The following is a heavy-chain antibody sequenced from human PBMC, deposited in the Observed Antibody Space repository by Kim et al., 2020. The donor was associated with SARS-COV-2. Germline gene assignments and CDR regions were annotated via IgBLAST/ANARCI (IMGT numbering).Heavy chain of an antibody. CDR2: INNDGRSA. J-gene: IGHJ2*01. D-gene: IGHD3-16*01. Sequence: GGSLRLSCAASGFTFSSYWMHWVRQAPGKGLMWVSRINNDGRSATYADSVKGRFTISRDNAKNTLYLQMNSLRAEDTAVYYCARVGESTKPIYWYFDLWGRGTLVTVSS. V-gene: IGHV3-74*01. CDR3: ARVGESTKPIYWYFDL. CDR1: GFTFSSYW.